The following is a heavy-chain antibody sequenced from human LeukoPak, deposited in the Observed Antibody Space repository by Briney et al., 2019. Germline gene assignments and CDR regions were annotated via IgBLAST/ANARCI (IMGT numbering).Heavy chain of an antibody. CDR1: GFTFSSYW. CDR3: ARGGGLDV. J-gene: IGHJ6*02. Sequence: GSLRLSCAASGFTFSSYWMNWARQAPGKGLEWVASKNHNGNVNYCVDSVKGRFTISRDNAKNSLYLQMSNLRAEDTAVYFCARGGGLDVWGQGATVTVSS. CDR2: KNHNGNVN. V-gene: IGHV3-7*03. D-gene: IGHD3-16*01.